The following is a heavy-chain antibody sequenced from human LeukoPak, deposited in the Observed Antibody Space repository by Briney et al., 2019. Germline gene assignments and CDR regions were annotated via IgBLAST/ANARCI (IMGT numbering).Heavy chain of an antibody. CDR1: GFTFSSYE. J-gene: IGHJ6*04. CDR3: ARDSSQGLYYYGMDV. CDR2: ISSSSSYI. V-gene: IGHV3-21*01. Sequence: GGSLRLSCAASGFTFSSYEMNWVRQAPGKGLEWVSSISSSSSYIYYADSVKGRFTISRDNAKNSLYLQMNSLRAEDTAVYYCARDSSQGLYYYGMDVWGKGTTVTVFS.